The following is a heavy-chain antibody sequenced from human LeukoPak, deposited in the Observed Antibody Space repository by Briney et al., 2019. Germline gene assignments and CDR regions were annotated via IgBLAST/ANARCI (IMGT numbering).Heavy chain of an antibody. CDR2: IYYSGNT. CDR1: GGSISNSNYH. J-gene: IGHJ4*02. V-gene: IGHV4-39*01. Sequence: SETLSLTCTVSGGSISNSNYHWGWIRQPPGKGLEWIGSIYYSGNTYYNPSLKSRVTISVDTSKNQFSLKLNSMTAADTAVYYCARLISGSPADYWGQGTVVTVSS. D-gene: IGHD1-26*01. CDR3: ARLISGSPADY.